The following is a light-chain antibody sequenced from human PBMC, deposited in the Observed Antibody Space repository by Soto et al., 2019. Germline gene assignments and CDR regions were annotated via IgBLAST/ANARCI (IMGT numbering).Light chain of an antibody. J-gene: IGLJ2*01. CDR2: XTN. CDR1: SGSVSTSYY. Sequence: QTVVTQEPSFSVSPGGTVTLTCGLSSGSVSTSYYPSWYQQTPGQAPRTLIYXTNTRSSGVPDRFSGSILGNKAALTITGAQADDESDYYCVLYMGSGTVVFGGGTKLTVL. V-gene: IGLV8-61*01. CDR3: VLYMGSGTVV.